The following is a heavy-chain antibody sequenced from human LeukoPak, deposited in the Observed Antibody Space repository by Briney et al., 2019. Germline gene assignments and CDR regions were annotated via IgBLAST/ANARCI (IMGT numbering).Heavy chain of an antibody. CDR3: ARDQEGFDY. CDR2: MNPNSGNT. J-gene: IGHJ4*02. Sequence: ASVKVSCKASGYTFTSYDINWVRQATGQGLEWMGWMNPNSGNTGYAQKFQGRVTVTRDTSTSTVHMELSGLRSEDTAVYYCARDQEGFDYWGQGTLVTVSS. V-gene: IGHV1-8*01. CDR1: GYTFTSYD.